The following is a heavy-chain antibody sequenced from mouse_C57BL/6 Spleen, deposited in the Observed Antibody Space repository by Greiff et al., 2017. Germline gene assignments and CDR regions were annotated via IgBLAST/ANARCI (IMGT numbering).Heavy chain of an antibody. D-gene: IGHD1-1*01. V-gene: IGHV1-76*01. CDR2: IYPGSGNT. J-gene: IGHJ2*01. CDR1: GYTFTDYY. CDR3: AREGDYYGSRYFDY. Sequence: QVQLQQSGAELVRPGASVKLSCKASGYTFTDYYINWVKQRPGQGLEWIARIYPGSGNTYYNEKFKGKATLTAEKSSSTAYMQLSSLTSEDSAVYVCAREGDYYGSRYFDYWGQGTTLTVSS.